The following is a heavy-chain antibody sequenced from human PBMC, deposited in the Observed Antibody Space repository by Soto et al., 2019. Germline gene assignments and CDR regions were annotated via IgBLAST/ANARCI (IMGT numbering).Heavy chain of an antibody. Sequence: QVQLVQSGAEGKKPGASVKVSCKASGYTFTSYYTHWVRQAPGQGLEWMGIINPSGGSTSYAQKFQGRVTMTRDTSTSTVYMELSSLRSEDTAVYYCARDGGDGIVVVPAAIRYAFDIWGQGTMVTVSS. CDR1: GYTFTSYY. D-gene: IGHD2-2*01. V-gene: IGHV1-46*01. CDR3: ARDGGDGIVVVPAAIRYAFDI. J-gene: IGHJ3*02. CDR2: INPSGGST.